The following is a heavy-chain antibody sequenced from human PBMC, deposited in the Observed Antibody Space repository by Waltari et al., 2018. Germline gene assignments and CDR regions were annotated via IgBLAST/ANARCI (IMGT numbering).Heavy chain of an antibody. Sequence: EVQLVESGGGLVQPGGSLRLSCAASGFTFSSYAMSWVRQAPGEGVGWVAVISGSGYRTYYEDSVKGRFTISRDNSKNTLYLQMNSLRAEDTAVYYCAKDFDIAAARGHFDYWGQGTLVTVSS. CDR1: GFTFSSYA. J-gene: IGHJ4*02. D-gene: IGHD6-13*01. CDR2: ISGSGYRT. CDR3: AKDFDIAAARGHFDY. V-gene: IGHV3-23*04.